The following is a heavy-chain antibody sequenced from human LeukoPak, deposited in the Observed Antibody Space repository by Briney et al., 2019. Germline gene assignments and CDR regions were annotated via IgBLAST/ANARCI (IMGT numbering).Heavy chain of an antibody. V-gene: IGHV3-30*18. D-gene: IGHD6-19*01. CDR1: GFTFSSYG. Sequence: GGSLTLSCAASGFTFSSYGMHWVRQAPGKGLEWVAVISNDGSNKYYADSVKGRFTISRDNSQHTLYLQMNSLRAEDTAVYYCAKVGGQWRVPYFDFWGQGTLVTVSS. J-gene: IGHJ4*02. CDR2: ISNDGSNK. CDR3: AKVGGQWRVPYFDF.